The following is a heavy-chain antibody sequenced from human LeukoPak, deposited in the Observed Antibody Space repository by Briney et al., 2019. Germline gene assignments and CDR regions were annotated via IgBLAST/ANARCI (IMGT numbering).Heavy chain of an antibody. Sequence: SETLSLTCTVSGGSISSGGYYWSWIRQHPGKGLEWIGYIYYSGSTYYNPFLKSRVTISVDTSKNQFSLKLSSVTAADTAVYYCARLRYFDWLPRWFDPWGQGTLVTVSS. D-gene: IGHD3-9*01. J-gene: IGHJ5*02. V-gene: IGHV4-31*03. CDR1: GGSISSGGYY. CDR2: IYYSGST. CDR3: ARLRYFDWLPRWFDP.